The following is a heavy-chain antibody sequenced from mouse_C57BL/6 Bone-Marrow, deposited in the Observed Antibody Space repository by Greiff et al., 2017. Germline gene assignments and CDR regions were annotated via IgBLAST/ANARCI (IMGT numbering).Heavy chain of an antibody. CDR1: GFTFSSYA. Sequence: VKLMESGEGLVKPGGSLKLSCAASGFTFSSYALSWVRQTPEKRLEWVAYISSGGDYIYYADTVKGRFTISRDNARNTLYLQMSSLKSEDTAMYYCTRDHYYYAMDYWGQGTSVTVSS. D-gene: IGHD1-1*01. CDR3: TRDHYYYAMDY. CDR2: ISSGGDYI. V-gene: IGHV5-9-1*02. J-gene: IGHJ4*01.